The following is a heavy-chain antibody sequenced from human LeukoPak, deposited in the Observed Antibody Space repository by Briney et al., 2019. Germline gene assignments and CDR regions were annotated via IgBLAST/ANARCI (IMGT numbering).Heavy chain of an antibody. Sequence: PSETLSLTCTVSGGSISSYYWSWIRQPPGKGLEWIGYIYYSGSTNYNPSLKSRVTISVDTSKNQFSLKLSSVTAADTAVYYCARALNYDILTGYYWVFDIWGQGTMVTVSS. CDR1: GGSISSYY. CDR2: IYYSGST. CDR3: ARALNYDILTGYYWVFDI. V-gene: IGHV4-59*08. D-gene: IGHD3-9*01. J-gene: IGHJ3*02.